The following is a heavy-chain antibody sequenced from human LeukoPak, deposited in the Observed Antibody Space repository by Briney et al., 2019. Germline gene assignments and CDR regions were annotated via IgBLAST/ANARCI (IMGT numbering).Heavy chain of an antibody. Sequence: GGSLRLSCAASGFSFSSYWITWVRQAPGKGLEWVANIKQDGSEENYVDSVKGRFTISRDNAKNSLYLQMNSLRAEDTAVYYCARASEGLRSHFDYWGQGTLVTVSS. CDR3: ARASEGLRSHFDY. J-gene: IGHJ4*02. V-gene: IGHV3-7*01. CDR2: IKQDGSEE. D-gene: IGHD5-12*01. CDR1: GFSFSSYW.